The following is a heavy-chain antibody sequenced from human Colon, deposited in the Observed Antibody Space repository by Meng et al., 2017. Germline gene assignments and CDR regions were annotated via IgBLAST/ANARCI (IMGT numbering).Heavy chain of an antibody. D-gene: IGHD5-18*01. V-gene: IGHV6-1*01. J-gene: IGHJ4*02. CDR3: ARDHGYSYGLPLDY. CDR1: GDSVSSNTAA. Sequence: QVQLQQAGPGTVKPWQTLSLTCSISGDSVSSNTAAWNWIRQSPSRGLEWLGRTYYRSKWYNEYAVSVKSRMTFNADTSKNQVSLQVNSVPHEDTAAYYCARDHGYSYGLPLDYWGQGILVTVSS. CDR2: TYYRSKWYN.